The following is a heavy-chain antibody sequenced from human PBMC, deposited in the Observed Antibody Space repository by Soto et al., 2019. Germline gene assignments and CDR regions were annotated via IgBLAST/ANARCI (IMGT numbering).Heavy chain of an antibody. CDR2: ISYDGSNK. D-gene: IGHD2-2*01. CDR3: ARELGGYCISASCPPGDP. Sequence: QVQLVESGGGVVQPGRSLRLSCAASGFTFSSYAMHWVRQAPGKGLEWVAVISYDGSNKYYADSVKGRFTISRDNSKNTMYLQMNRLRAEDTAVYYCARELGGYCISASCPPGDPWGQGTLFTVSS. V-gene: IGHV3-30-3*01. J-gene: IGHJ5*02. CDR1: GFTFSSYA.